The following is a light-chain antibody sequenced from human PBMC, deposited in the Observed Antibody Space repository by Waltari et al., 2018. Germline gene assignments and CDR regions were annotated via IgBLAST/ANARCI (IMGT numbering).Light chain of an antibody. V-gene: IGLV3-19*01. CDR3: SCRDSGARL. CDR1: SVRNSF. Sequence: SSELTQDPAVSVALGQTVRTTCPGDSVRNSFASWYQQKPGLAPLLILYAKDNRPSGIPARFSGSSSGNTASLTIAGAQAEDEADYYCSCRDSGARLFGGGTKLTVL. J-gene: IGLJ3*02. CDR2: AKD.